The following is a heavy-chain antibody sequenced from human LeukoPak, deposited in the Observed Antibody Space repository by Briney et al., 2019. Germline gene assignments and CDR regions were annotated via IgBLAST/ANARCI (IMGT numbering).Heavy chain of an antibody. J-gene: IGHJ5*02. CDR2: FYTSGRT. D-gene: IGHD1-1*01. CDR3: ARDWNWFDP. V-gene: IGHV4-4*07. Sequence: SETLSLTCTVSGGSISNYYWSWIRQPAGEGLEWIGRFYTSGRTIYNPSLKSRVTISGDKSKNQFSLNLSSVTAADTAVYYCARDWNWFDPWGQGTLVTVSS. CDR1: GGSISNYY.